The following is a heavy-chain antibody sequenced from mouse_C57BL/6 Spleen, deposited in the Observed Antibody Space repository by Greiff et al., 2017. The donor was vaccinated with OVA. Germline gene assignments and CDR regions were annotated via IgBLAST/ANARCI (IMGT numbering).Heavy chain of an antibody. CDR3: ARYGYYDWYFDV. Sequence: EVNVVESGGGLVKPGGSLKLSCAASGFTFSDYGMHWVRQAPEKGLEWVAYISSGSSTIYYADTVKGRFTISRDNAKNTLFLQMTSLRSEDTAMYYCARYGYYDWYFDVWGTGTTVTVSS. CDR2: ISSGSSTI. V-gene: IGHV5-17*01. CDR1: GFTFSDYG. D-gene: IGHD2-3*01. J-gene: IGHJ1*03.